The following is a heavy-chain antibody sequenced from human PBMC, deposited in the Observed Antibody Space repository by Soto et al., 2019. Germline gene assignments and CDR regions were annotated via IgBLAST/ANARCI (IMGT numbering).Heavy chain of an antibody. D-gene: IGHD6-19*01. CDR3: VRGEGGWETY. CDR1: GFTFSSYW. CDR2: INSDGSST. Sequence: PGGSLRLSCAASGFTFSSYWMHWVRQAPGKGLVWVSRINSDGSSTTYADSVKGRFTISRDDAKNTLYLQMNSLRAEDTAVYYCVRGEGGWETYWGQGTLVTVSS. V-gene: IGHV3-74*01. J-gene: IGHJ4*02.